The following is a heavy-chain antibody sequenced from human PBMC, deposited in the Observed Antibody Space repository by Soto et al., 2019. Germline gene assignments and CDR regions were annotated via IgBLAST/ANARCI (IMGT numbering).Heavy chain of an antibody. CDR1: GFTFSSYA. Sequence: PGGSLRLSCAASGFTFSSYAMHWVRQAPGKGLEWVAVISYDGSNKYYADSVKGRFTISRDNSKNTLYLQMNSLRAEDTAVYYCARFLSGYYSYFDYWGQGTLVTVSS. D-gene: IGHD3-22*01. CDR2: ISYDGSNK. J-gene: IGHJ4*02. CDR3: ARFLSGYYSYFDY. V-gene: IGHV3-30-3*01.